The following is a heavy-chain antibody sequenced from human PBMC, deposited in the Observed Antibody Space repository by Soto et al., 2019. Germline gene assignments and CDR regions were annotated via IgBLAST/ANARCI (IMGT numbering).Heavy chain of an antibody. V-gene: IGHV3-72*01. CDR2: TTNKAESYTT. CDR1: GFTLSDHY. Sequence: GGSLRLSCAASGFTLSDHYMDWVRQAPGKGLEWVGRTTNKAESYTTIYAASLKGRFTISRDDSKNSLYLQMNSLKTEDTAVYYCVKDLSVAEGYYYYGMDVSGQGTTVTVS. CDR3: VKDLSVAEGYYYYGMDV. D-gene: IGHD2-15*01. J-gene: IGHJ6*02.